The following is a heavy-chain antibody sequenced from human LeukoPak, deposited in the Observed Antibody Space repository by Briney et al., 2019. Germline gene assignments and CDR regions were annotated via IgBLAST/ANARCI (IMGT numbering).Heavy chain of an antibody. CDR1: GGTFSSYA. CDR2: IIPIFGTA. Sequence: SVKVSCKASGGTFSSYAISWVRQAPGQGLEWMGRIIPIFGTANYAQKFQGRVTITTDKSTNTAYMELSSLRSEDTAVYYCARGLYGSGTIGVDAFDIWGQGTMVTVSS. D-gene: IGHD3-10*01. CDR3: ARGLYGSGTIGVDAFDI. V-gene: IGHV1-69*05. J-gene: IGHJ3*02.